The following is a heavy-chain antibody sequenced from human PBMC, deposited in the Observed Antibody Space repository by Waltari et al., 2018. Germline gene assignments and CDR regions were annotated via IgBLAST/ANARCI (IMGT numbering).Heavy chain of an antibody. D-gene: IGHD4-4*01. J-gene: IGHJ3*02. V-gene: IGHV1-24*01. CDR1: GHSLTELS. CDR2: FAPEDGDV. CDR3: ATAKQQMTLHHDVLDI. Sequence: QVQLVQSGAEVKKPGASVKVSCKISGHSLTELSIHWVRQAPGKGLEWMGGFAPEDGDVVYAQKFQGRVTMPEDTSTDIAYMELTSLRSDDTAVYFCATAKQQMTLHHDVLDIWGQGTLVTVSS.